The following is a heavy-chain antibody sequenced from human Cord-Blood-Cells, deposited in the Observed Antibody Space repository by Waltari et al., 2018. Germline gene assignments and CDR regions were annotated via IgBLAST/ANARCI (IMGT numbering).Heavy chain of an antibody. V-gene: IGHV3-7*01. CDR2: IKQDGSEK. Sequence: AASGFTFSSYWMSWVRQAPGKVLEWVANIKQDGSEKYEVDSVKGRFTISRDNAKNSLYLQMNILRAEDTAVYYCARVAYSGYDYAFDIWGQGTMVTVSS. J-gene: IGHJ3*02. D-gene: IGHD5-12*01. CDR3: ARVAYSGYDYAFDI. CDR1: GFTFSSYW.